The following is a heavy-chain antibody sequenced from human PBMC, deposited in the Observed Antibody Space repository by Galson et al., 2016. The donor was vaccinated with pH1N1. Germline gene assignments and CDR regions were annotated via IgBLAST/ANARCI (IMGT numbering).Heavy chain of an antibody. J-gene: IGHJ2*01. CDR1: GGTFNSNG. CDR2: IIPILGST. V-gene: IGHV1-69*13. D-gene: IGHD3-22*01. CDR3: AREDYYDVDLSDWYFDL. Sequence: SVKVSCKASGGTFNSNGISWLRQAPGQGLEWMGRIIPILGSTNYAQKFQGKITITADESTSTAYMEPNSLRSEDTALYYCAREDYYDVDLSDWYFDLWGRGTLVTVSS.